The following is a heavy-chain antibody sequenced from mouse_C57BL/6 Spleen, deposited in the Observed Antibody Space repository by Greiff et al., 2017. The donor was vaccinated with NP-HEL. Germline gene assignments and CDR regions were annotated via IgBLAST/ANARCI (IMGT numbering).Heavy chain of an antibody. CDR1: GYTFTDYN. D-gene: IGHD2-4*01. J-gene: IGHJ3*01. V-gene: IGHV1-18*01. CDR3: ARGDYGGAGFAY. Sequence: VQLQQSGPELVKPGASVKIPCKASGYTFTDYNMDWVKQSHGKSLEWIGDINPNNGRTIYNQKFKGKATLTVDKSSSTAYMELRSLTSEDTAVYYCARGDYGGAGFAYWGQGTLVTVSA. CDR2: INPNNGRT.